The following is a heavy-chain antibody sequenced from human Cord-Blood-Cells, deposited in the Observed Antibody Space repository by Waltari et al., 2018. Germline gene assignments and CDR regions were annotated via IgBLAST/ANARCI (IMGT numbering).Heavy chain of an antibody. D-gene: IGHD6-6*01. CDR1: GCTVSSDA. Sequence: VQLAQSGAGVKKHGPSGKDCCKESGCTVSSDAVSCVRRASGQGFEWMGGIIPIFGTANYAQKFQGRVRITADKSTSTAYMELSSLRSEDTAVYYCAREGSIAARNWYFDLWGRGTLVTVSS. CDR2: IIPIFGTA. V-gene: IGHV1-69*06. CDR3: AREGSIAARNWYFDL. J-gene: IGHJ2*01.